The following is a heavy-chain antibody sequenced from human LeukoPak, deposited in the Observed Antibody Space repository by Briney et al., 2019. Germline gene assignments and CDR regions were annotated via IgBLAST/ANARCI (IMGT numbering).Heavy chain of an antibody. V-gene: IGHV3-7*01. CDR1: GFTFSSYW. CDR3: ARLYIEGRELLYYYYYYMDV. CDR2: IKQDGSEK. Sequence: GGSLRLSCAASGFTFSSYWMSWVRQAPGKGLEWVANIKQDGSEKYYVDSVKGRFTISRDNAKNSLYLQMNSLRAEDTAVYYCARLYIEGRELLYYYYYYMDVWGKGTTVTVSS. J-gene: IGHJ6*03. D-gene: IGHD1-26*01.